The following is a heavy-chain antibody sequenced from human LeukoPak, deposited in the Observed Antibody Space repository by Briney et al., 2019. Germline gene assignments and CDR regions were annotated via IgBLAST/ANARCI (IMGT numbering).Heavy chain of an antibody. CDR3: ASRATDIDY. Sequence: PSETLSLTCTVSGGSISSSSYYWGWIRQPPGKGLEWIGSIYYSGSTYYSPSLKSRVTISVDTSKNQFSLKLSSVTAADTAVYYCASRATDIDYWGQGTLVTVSS. CDR2: IYYSGST. CDR1: GGSISSSSYY. D-gene: IGHD1-14*01. J-gene: IGHJ4*02. V-gene: IGHV4-39*01.